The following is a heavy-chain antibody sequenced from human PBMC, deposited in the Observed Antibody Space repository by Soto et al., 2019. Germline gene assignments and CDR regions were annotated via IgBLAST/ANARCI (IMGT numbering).Heavy chain of an antibody. J-gene: IGHJ4*02. V-gene: IGHV3-21*01. CDR3: LRHWFPYSGYKYFYY. Sequence: GESLRLSCAASGFPFSSYSMNWVRQAPGKGLEWVSSISSSSSYIYYADSVKGRFTISRDNAKNSLYLQMNSLRAEDTAVYYCLRHWFPYSGYKYFYYWGQGPLV. D-gene: IGHD5-12*01. CDR2: ISSSSSYI. CDR1: GFPFSSYS.